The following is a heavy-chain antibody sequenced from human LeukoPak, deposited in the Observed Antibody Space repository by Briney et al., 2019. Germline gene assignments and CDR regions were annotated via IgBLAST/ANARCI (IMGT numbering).Heavy chain of an antibody. D-gene: IGHD2-15*01. CDR3: AKDLNCSGGSCY. CDR1: GGSISSSNW. Sequence: SETLSLTCAVSGGSISSSNWWSWVRQPPGKGLEWIGEIYHRGSTNYNPSLKSRVTISVDKSKNQFSLKLSSVTAEDTAVYYCAKDLNCSGGSCYWGQGTLVTVSS. J-gene: IGHJ4*02. V-gene: IGHV4-4*02. CDR2: IYHRGST.